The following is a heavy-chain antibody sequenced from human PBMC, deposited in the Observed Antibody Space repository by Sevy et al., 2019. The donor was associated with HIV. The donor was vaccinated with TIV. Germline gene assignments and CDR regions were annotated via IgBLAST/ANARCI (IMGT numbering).Heavy chain of an antibody. V-gene: IGHV1-69*06. Sequence: ASVKVSYKASGGTFSSYAISWVRQAPGQGLEWMGGIIPIFGTANYAQKFQGRVTITADKSTSTAYMELSSLRSEDTAVYYCARDVGYYDFWSGYLEGYNWFDPWGQGTLVTVSS. CDR1: GGTFSSYA. CDR3: ARDVGYYDFWSGYLEGYNWFDP. D-gene: IGHD3-3*01. CDR2: IIPIFGTA. J-gene: IGHJ5*02.